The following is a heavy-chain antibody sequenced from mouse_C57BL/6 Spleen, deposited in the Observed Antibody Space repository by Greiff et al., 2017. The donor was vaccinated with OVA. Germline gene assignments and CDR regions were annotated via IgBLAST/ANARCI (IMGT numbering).Heavy chain of an antibody. Sequence: QVQLKQSGAELVKPGASVKLSCKASGYTFTSYWMQWVKQRPGQGLEWIGEIDPSDSYTNYNQKFKGKATLTVDTSSSTAYMQLSSLTSEDSAVYYGARTGYWGEGTTLTVSS. CDR3: ARTGY. CDR2: IDPSDSYT. CDR1: GYTFTSYW. J-gene: IGHJ2*01. V-gene: IGHV1-50*01.